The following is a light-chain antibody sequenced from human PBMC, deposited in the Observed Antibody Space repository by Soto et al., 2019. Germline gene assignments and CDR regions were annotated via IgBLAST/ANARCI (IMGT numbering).Light chain of an antibody. J-gene: IGKJ5*01. Sequence: EVVMTQSPATLSVSPGERATLSCRASQSFSSKLAWYQQKPGQAPRLPIYGASTRATGIPARFSGSGSGTEFTLTISSLQSEDFAVYYCQQYNNWPPITFGQGTRLEIK. V-gene: IGKV3D-15*01. CDR1: QSFSSK. CDR2: GAS. CDR3: QQYNNWPPIT.